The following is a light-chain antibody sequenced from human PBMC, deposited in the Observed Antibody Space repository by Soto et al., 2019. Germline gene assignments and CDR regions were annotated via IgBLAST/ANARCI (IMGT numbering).Light chain of an antibody. J-gene: IGKJ4*01. Sequence: EIVMTQSPATLSVSPGERASLSCRASQSVSSNLAWFQKKPGQAPRLLIYGASTRATGIPARFSGSGSGTEFTLTISSLQSEDVAVYYCQQYYSSPRTFGGGTKVEIK. CDR1: QSVSSN. CDR2: GAS. CDR3: QQYYSSPRT. V-gene: IGKV3-15*01.